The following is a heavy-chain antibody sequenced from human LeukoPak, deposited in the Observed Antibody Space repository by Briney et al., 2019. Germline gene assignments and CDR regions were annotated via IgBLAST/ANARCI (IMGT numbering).Heavy chain of an antibody. CDR1: GGSISNTNYY. J-gene: IGHJ5*02. Sequence: SETLSLTCTVSGGSISNTNYYWSWIRQPPEKGLEWIGEINHSGSTNYNPSLKSRVTISVDTSKNQFSLKLSSVTAADTAVYYCARRKRAYYYDSSAKGFGPWGQGTLVTVSS. CDR3: ARRKRAYYYDSSAKGFGP. CDR2: INHSGST. V-gene: IGHV4-39*07. D-gene: IGHD3-22*01.